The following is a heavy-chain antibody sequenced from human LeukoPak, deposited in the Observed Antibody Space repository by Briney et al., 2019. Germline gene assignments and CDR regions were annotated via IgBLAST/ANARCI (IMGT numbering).Heavy chain of an antibody. Sequence: SETLSLTCTVSGGSISSSSYYWGWIRQPPGKGLEWIGSIYYSGSTYFNPSLKSRVTISVDTSKNQFSLKLSSVTAADTAVYYCARVALQWHSSFDYWGQGTLVTVSS. V-gene: IGHV4-39*07. CDR1: GGSISSSSYY. J-gene: IGHJ4*02. CDR2: IYYSGST. D-gene: IGHD6-19*01. CDR3: ARVALQWHSSFDY.